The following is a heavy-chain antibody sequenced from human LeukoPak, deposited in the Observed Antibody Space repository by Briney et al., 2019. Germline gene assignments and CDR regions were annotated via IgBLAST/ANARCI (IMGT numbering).Heavy chain of an antibody. CDR1: GFTFSNYW. V-gene: IGHV3-7*01. CDR3: TREDMWSSDY. CDR2: IKKDGSEK. Sequence: PGGSLRLSCAASGFTFSNYWMSWVRQAPGKGLEWVGSIKKDGSEKSNVHSVKGRFTTSRDNAKNSLSMQMNSLTAEEMAVYYCTREDMWSSDYWGQGTLVTVSS. D-gene: IGHD2-21*01. J-gene: IGHJ4*02.